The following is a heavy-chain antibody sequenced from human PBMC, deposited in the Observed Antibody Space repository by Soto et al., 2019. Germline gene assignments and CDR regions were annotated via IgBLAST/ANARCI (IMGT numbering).Heavy chain of an antibody. CDR2: INAGNGNT. D-gene: IGHD3-16*01. V-gene: IGHV1-3*01. CDR3: ARVIGGLYYFDY. CDR1: GYTFTYYY. J-gene: IGHJ4*02. Sequence: ASVKVSCKASGYTFTYYYIHWVRQAPGQRLEWMGWINAGNGNTKYSQKFQGRVTITRDTSASTAYMELSSLRSEDTAVYYCARVIGGLYYFDYWGQGTLVTVSS.